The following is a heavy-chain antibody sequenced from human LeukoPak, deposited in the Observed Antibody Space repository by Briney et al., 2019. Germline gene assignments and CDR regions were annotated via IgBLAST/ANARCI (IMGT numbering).Heavy chain of an antibody. J-gene: IGHJ4*02. D-gene: IGHD6-19*01. CDR3: SRAVAGRYFDY. Sequence: GGSLRLSCAASGFTFSSYSMNWVRQAPGKGLEWVSFISSKAYGGTTEYAASVKGRFTIIRDDSKSIAYLQVNSLKTEDTAVYYCSRAVAGRYFDYWGQGTLVTVSS. CDR2: ISSKAYGGTT. V-gene: IGHV3-49*04. CDR1: GFTFSSYS.